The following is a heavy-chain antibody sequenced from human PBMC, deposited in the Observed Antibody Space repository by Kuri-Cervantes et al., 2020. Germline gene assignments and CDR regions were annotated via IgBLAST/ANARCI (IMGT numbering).Heavy chain of an antibody. CDR3: ARVLGYCSSTSCYSYYYYYGMDV. J-gene: IGHJ6*02. Sequence: SVKVSCKASGYTFTSYGISWVRQAPGQGLEWMGGIIPIFGTANYAQKFQCRVTITADESTSTAYMELSSLRSEDTAVYYCARVLGYCSSTSCYSYYYYYGMDVWGQGPRSPSP. V-gene: IGHV1-69*13. CDR2: IIPIFGTA. CDR1: GYTFTSYG. D-gene: IGHD2-2*01.